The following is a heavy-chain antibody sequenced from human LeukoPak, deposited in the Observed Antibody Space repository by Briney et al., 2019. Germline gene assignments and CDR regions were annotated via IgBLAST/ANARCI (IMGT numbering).Heavy chain of an antibody. Sequence: PGGSLRLSCAASGFTFSSYSMNWVRQAPGKGLEWVSSISSSSSYIYYADSVKGRFTISRDNAKNSLYLQMNSLRAEDTAVYYCARDGPAMAPNDYWGQGTLVTVSS. D-gene: IGHD5-18*01. V-gene: IGHV3-21*01. CDR3: ARDGPAMAPNDY. J-gene: IGHJ4*02. CDR2: ISSSSSYI. CDR1: GFTFSSYS.